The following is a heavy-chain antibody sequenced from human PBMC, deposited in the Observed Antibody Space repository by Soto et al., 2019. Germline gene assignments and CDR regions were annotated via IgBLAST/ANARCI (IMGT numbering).Heavy chain of an antibody. Sequence: GGSLRLSCAASGFTFSSYSMNWVRQAPGKGLEWVSSISSSSSYIYYADSVKGRFTISRDNAKNSLYLQMNSLRAEDTAVYYCARYRKARYCSGGSCAGELDYWGQGTQVTV. CDR1: GFTFSSYS. V-gene: IGHV3-21*01. D-gene: IGHD2-15*01. J-gene: IGHJ4*02. CDR2: ISSSSSYI. CDR3: ARYRKARYCSGGSCAGELDY.